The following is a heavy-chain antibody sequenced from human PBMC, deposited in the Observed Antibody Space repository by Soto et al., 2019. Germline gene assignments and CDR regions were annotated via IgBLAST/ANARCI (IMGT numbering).Heavy chain of an antibody. D-gene: IGHD3-16*02. J-gene: IGHJ4*02. V-gene: IGHV3-30*01. CDR2: ISYDGTNE. CDR1: GFTFSTNA. CDR3: VASVLSFGY. Sequence: HVQLVESGGGVVQPGRSLRLSCAASGFTFSTNAMHWVRQAPGKGLEWVAVISYDGTNEHYEDSVKGRFTISRDNSRNTLSLQMNSLRPEDTAVYYCVASVLSFGYWGQGTLVTVSS.